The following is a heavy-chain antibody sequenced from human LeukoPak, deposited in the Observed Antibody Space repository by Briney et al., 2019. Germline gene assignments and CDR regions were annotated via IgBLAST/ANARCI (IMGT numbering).Heavy chain of an antibody. CDR1: GGSISSGSYY. CDR2: IYTSGST. V-gene: IGHV4-61*02. J-gene: IGHJ4*02. D-gene: IGHD6-19*01. CDR3: ARDPSGWYDY. Sequence: SETLSLTCTVSGGSISSGSYYWSRIRQPAGKGLEWIGRIYTSGSTNYNPSLKSRVTISVDTSKNQFSLKLSSVTAADTAVYYCARDPSGWYDYWGQGTLVTVSS.